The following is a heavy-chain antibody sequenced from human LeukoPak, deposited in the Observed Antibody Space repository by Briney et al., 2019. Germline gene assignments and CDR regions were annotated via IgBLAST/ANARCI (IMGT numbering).Heavy chain of an antibody. J-gene: IGHJ4*02. CDR1: GFTFSSYA. CDR3: AKGSRGDCYSCFDY. V-gene: IGHV3-23*01. CDR2: IGAGGTFT. D-gene: IGHD2-21*02. Sequence: PGGSLRLSCTASGFTFSSYAMNWVRQAPGKGLEWVSGIGAGGTFTYYADSVKGRFTISRDNSRNTLYLQMNSLRADDTAVYYCAKGSRGDCYSCFDYWGQGTLVTVSS.